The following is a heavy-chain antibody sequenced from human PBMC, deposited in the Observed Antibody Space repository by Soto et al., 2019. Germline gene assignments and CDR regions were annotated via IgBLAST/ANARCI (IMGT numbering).Heavy chain of an antibody. D-gene: IGHD2-15*01. V-gene: IGHV1-69*13. CDR2: IIPIFGTA. Sequence: GASVKVSCKASGGTFSSYAISWVRQAPGQGLEWKGGIIPIFGTANYAQKFQGRVTITADESTSTAYMELSSLRSEDTAVYYCARDEISLAVDNWFDPWGQGTLVTVSS. J-gene: IGHJ5*02. CDR1: GGTFSSYA. CDR3: ARDEISLAVDNWFDP.